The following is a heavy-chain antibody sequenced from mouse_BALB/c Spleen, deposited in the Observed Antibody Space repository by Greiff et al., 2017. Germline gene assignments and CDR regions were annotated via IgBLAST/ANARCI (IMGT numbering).Heavy chain of an antibody. D-gene: IGHD1-2*01. Sequence: QVQLKQSGPELVRPGASVKLSCKASGYIFITYLMNWVKQRPGQGLEWIGQIFPASGSTNYNEMFEGKATLTVDTSSSTAYMQLSSLTSEDSAVYYCARGGAPLLRTGYFDYWGQGTTLTVSS. CDR2: IFPASGST. CDR1: GYIFITYL. CDR3: ARGGAPLLRTGYFDY. J-gene: IGHJ2*01. V-gene: IGHV1S40*01.